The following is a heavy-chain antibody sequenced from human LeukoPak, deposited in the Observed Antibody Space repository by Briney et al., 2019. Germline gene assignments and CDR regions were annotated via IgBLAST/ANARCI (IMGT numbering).Heavy chain of an antibody. V-gene: IGHV3-21*06. CDR1: GFTFSSYA. D-gene: IGHD4-17*01. J-gene: IGHJ4*02. CDR2: ISSGGNYK. CDR3: ARDTRQTSVTNFDS. Sequence: GGSLRLSCATSGFTFSSYAMDWVRQAPGKGLEWVSSISSGGNYKYYGDSVWGRFTISRDDAKNSLYPEMNSLRAEDTAVYYCARDTRQTSVTNFDSWGQGTLVIVS.